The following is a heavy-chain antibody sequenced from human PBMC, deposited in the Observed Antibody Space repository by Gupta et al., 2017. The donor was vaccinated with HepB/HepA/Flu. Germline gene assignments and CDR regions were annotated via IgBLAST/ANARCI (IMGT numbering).Heavy chain of an antibody. Sequence: QVQLEQSGTEVKKPGASVRVSCKASGYTFTNYDLNWVRQAPGQGLEWMGWITTYNGNTNYAQRFQGRVTMTTDPSTSTVYMDLRNLRSDDTAVYWCARDMGWGFFDYWGQGTRVTVSS. CDR1: GYTFTNYD. CDR3: ARDMGWGFFDY. D-gene: IGHD7-27*01. CDR2: ITTYNGNT. J-gene: IGHJ4*02. V-gene: IGHV1-18*01.